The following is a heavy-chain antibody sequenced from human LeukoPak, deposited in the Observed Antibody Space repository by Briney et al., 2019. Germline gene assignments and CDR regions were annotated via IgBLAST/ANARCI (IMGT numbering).Heavy chain of an antibody. V-gene: IGHV3-30*04. J-gene: IGHJ4*02. D-gene: IGHD4-17*01. CDR3: ARDRPLLLYGDLDY. CDR2: ISYDGSNK. CDR1: GFTCSSYA. Sequence: GRSLRLSWAASGFTCSSYAMHWVRQAPGKGLEWVAVISYDGSNKYYADSVKGRFTISRDNSKNTLYLQMNSLRAEDTAVYYCARDRPLLLYGDLDYWGQGTLVTVSS.